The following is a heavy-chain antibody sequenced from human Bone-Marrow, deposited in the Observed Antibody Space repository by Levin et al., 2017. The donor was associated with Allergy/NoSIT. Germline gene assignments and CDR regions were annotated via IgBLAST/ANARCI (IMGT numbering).Heavy chain of an antibody. CDR1: GYTFTSYY. CDR2: INPSGGST. Sequence: ASVKVSCKASGYTFTSYYMHWVRQAPGQGLEWMGIINPSGGSTSYAQKFQGRVTMTRDTSTSTVYMELSSLRSEDTAVYYCARVYAGGGWSGWRDAFDIWGQGTMVTVSS. V-gene: IGHV1-46*01. J-gene: IGHJ3*02. CDR3: ARVYAGGGWSGWRDAFDI. D-gene: IGHD2-15*01.